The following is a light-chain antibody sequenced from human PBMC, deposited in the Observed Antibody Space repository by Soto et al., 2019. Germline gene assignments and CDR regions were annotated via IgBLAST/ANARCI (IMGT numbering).Light chain of an antibody. V-gene: IGKV3-15*01. J-gene: IGKJ2*01. CDR3: QPGHNWPLT. CDR1: QSISTE. Sequence: EIVMTQSPATLSVSPGERATLSCRASQSISTELAWYQQKPGQPPRLLIYSASTRATGVPARFTGSGSGSEFTITISGLQSEDFAVYYCQPGHNWPLTFGQGTRLEI. CDR2: SAS.